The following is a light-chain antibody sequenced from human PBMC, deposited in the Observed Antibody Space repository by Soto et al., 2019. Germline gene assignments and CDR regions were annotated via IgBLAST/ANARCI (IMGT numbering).Light chain of an antibody. V-gene: IGKV3-20*01. CDR1: QRVPSNY. Sequence: EMVWTQSPGIPPLSTGERATLSCRASQRVPSNYVAWYQHNPGQAPRLLIFGASNRATAIPDRFSGSGSGTDFTLTISRLEPEDFAVYYCQQYGSSLGTFGQGTKVEIK. CDR2: GAS. J-gene: IGKJ1*01. CDR3: QQYGSSLGT.